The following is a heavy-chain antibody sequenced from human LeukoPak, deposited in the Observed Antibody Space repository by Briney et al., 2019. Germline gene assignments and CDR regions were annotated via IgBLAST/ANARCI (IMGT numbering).Heavy chain of an antibody. Sequence: PGGSLRLSCAASGFTFDDYAMHWVRQAPGKGLEWVSGISWNSGSIGYADSVKGRFTISRDNAKNSLYLQMNSLRAEDTALYYCAKGRYYYYYGMDVRGQGTTVTVSS. CDR3: AKGRYYYYYGMDV. J-gene: IGHJ6*02. CDR2: ISWNSGSI. CDR1: GFTFDDYA. V-gene: IGHV3-9*01.